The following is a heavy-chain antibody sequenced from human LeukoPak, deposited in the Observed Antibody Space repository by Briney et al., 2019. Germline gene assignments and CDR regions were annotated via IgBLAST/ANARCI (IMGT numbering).Heavy chain of an antibody. CDR2: ISAYNVNT. Sequence: ASVKVSCKASGYSFASYVITWVRQAPGQGLEWMGWISAYNVNTDYAQKFQGRVTMTTDTSTSTAYMELRSLRSDDTDVYYCARGGHYYDSSGYYHYWGQGTLVTVSS. D-gene: IGHD3-22*01. J-gene: IGHJ4*02. CDR3: ARGGHYYDSSGYYHY. V-gene: IGHV1-18*01. CDR1: GYSFASYV.